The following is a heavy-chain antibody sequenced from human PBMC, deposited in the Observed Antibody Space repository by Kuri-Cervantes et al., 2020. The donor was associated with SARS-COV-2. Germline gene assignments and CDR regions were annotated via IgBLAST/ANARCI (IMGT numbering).Heavy chain of an antibody. J-gene: IGHJ4*02. CDR3: ARGEMKEITSSPYYFHY. CDR1: RGSVSSGSYY. V-gene: IGHV4-61*03. CDR2: IYYSGRT. Sequence: ESLKISCAVSRGSVSSGSYYRIWLRQPPGKGLEWIGYIYYSGRTNYNPALKSRVTISVDTSQNHFSLKLTSVTAADTAVYYWARGEMKEITSSPYYFHYWGQRTLVTVSS. D-gene: IGHD5-24*01.